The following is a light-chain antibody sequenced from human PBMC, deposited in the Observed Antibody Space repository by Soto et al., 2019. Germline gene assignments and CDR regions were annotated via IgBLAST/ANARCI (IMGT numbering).Light chain of an antibody. Sequence: EIVLTQSPGTLSLSPGERATLSCRASQSVSSIYLAWYQQKPGQAPRLLIYGASSRATGIPDRFSGSGSGTDFTLTISRMETEDFAVYYCQQFATSPLTSGGGTTADIK. V-gene: IGKV3-20*01. J-gene: IGKJ4*01. CDR2: GAS. CDR1: QSVSSIY. CDR3: QQFATSPLT.